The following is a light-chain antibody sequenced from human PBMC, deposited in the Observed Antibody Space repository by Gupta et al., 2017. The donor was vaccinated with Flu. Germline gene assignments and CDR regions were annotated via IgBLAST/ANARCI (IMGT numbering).Light chain of an antibody. CDR2: DAS. J-gene: IGKJ4*01. V-gene: IGKV3-11*01. Sequence: EIVSSQYPATHSLSPGERATLSCRASQSVSSYLAWYQQKPGLAPRLVIYDASNRATGIPARFRRCGSGTDFTLTISSREPEEFAVYYCQRRSNWPPLTFGGGTKVEIK. CDR3: QRRSNWPPLT. CDR1: QSVSSY.